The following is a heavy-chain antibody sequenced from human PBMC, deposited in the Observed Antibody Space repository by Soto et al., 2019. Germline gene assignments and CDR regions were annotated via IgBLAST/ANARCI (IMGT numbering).Heavy chain of an antibody. V-gene: IGHV3-30-3*01. CDR2: ISYDGSTK. CDR3: ARGPRWDSSGYEEFRFGY. J-gene: IGHJ4*02. D-gene: IGHD3-22*01. CDR1: GFTFSSYA. Sequence: QVQLVESGGGVVQPGRSLRLSCAASGFTFSSYAMHWVRQAPGKGLEWVAVISYDGSTKYYADSVKGRFTISRDNSKNTLYVQMTRLRAEDTAVYYCARGPRWDSSGYEEFRFGYWGQGTLVTVS.